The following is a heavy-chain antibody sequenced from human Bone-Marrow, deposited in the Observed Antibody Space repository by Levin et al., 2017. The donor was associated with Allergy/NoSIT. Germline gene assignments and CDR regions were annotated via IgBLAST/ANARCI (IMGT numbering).Heavy chain of an antibody. CDR3: ARDRSGSYYGLDV. V-gene: IGHV4-31*03. Sequence: SQTLSLTCTVSGDSINSGGYYWSWIRQHPGKGLEWIGYIYYSGSTFYNPSLKSRVTISVDTSKNQFSLNLTSVTAADTAVYYCARDRSGSYYGLDVWGQGTTVTVSS. CDR2: IYYSGST. J-gene: IGHJ6*02. CDR1: GDSINSGGYY. D-gene: IGHD3-10*01.